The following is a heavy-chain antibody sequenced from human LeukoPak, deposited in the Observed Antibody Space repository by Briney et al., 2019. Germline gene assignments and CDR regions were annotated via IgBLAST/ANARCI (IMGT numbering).Heavy chain of an antibody. CDR3: ARDPPSTSSELLGALGWFDP. CDR1: GFTFSSYA. CDR2: ISYDGSNK. Sequence: GGSLRLSCAASGFTFSSYAMHWVRQAPGKGLEWVAVISYDGSNKYYADSVKGRFTISRDNSKNTLYLQMNSLRAEDTAVYYCARDPPSTSSELLGALGWFDPWGQGTLVTVSS. V-gene: IGHV3-30*04. D-gene: IGHD1-26*01. J-gene: IGHJ5*02.